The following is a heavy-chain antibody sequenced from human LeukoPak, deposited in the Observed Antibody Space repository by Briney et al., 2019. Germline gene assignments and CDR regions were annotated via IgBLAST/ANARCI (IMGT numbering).Heavy chain of an antibody. J-gene: IGHJ6*02. CDR2: IWYDGSNK. D-gene: IGHD6-13*01. V-gene: IGHV3-33*01. CDR1: GFTFSSYG. CDR3: ARDRFSSSYYYYGMDV. Sequence: PGRSLRLSCAASGFTFSSYGMHWVRQAPGKGLEWVAVIWYDGSNKYYADSVKGRFTISRHNSKNTLYLQMNSLRAEDTAVYYCARDRFSSSYYYYGMDVWGQGTTVTVSS.